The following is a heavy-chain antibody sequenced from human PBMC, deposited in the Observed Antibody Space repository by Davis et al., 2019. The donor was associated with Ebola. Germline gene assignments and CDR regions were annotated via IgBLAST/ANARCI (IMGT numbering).Heavy chain of an antibody. CDR3: ARDPGSSAFDY. Sequence: PGGSLRLSCAASGFIFSGYWMSWVRQTPERGLELVANIKEDESVKNYLESVKGRFTISRDNAENLVYLQMNSLRDEDTAVYHCARDPGSSAFDYWGQGTLVTVSS. CDR1: GFIFSGYW. CDR2: IKEDESVK. J-gene: IGHJ4*02. D-gene: IGHD1-14*01. V-gene: IGHV3-7*03.